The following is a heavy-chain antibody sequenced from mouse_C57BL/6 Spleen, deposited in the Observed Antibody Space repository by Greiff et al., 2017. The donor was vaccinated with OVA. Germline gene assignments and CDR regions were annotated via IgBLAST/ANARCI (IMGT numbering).Heavy chain of an antibody. D-gene: IGHD2-2*01. CDR3: AGDGYYFDY. CDR1: GYSITSGYY. J-gene: IGHJ2*01. Sequence: ESGPGLVKPSQSLSLTCSVTGYSITSGYYWNWIRQFPGNKLEWMGYISYDGSNNYNPSLKNRISITRDTSKNQFFLKLNSVTTEDTATYYCAGDGYYFDYWGQGTTLTVSS. CDR2: ISYDGSN. V-gene: IGHV3-6*01.